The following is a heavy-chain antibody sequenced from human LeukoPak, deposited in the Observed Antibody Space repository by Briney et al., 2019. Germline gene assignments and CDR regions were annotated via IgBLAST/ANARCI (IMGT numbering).Heavy chain of an antibody. CDR2: INTDGSDT. J-gene: IGHJ5*02. Sequence: GGSLRLSCAASGFTFSSYWMHWVRQAPGKGLVWVSRINTDGSDTTYADSVKGRFTISRDNAKDTLYLEMSSLRAEDTAVYYCARGTMIQGDNWFDPWGQGTLVTVSS. V-gene: IGHV3-74*01. D-gene: IGHD3-22*01. CDR1: GFTFSSYW. CDR3: ARGTMIQGDNWFDP.